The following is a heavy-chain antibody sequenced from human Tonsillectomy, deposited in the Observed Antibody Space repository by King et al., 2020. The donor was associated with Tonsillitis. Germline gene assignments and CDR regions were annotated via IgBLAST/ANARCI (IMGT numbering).Heavy chain of an antibody. D-gene: IGHD4-11*01. CDR1: GFTFDDYA. CDR2: ISWNSGSI. CDR3: AKDMGMTTVTLNYFDY. J-gene: IGHJ4*02. V-gene: IGHV3-9*01. Sequence: QLVQSGGGLVQPGRSLRLSCAASGFTFDDYAMHWVRQAPGKGLEWVSGISWNSGSIGYADSVKGRFTISRDNAKNSLYLQMNSLRAEDTALYYCAKDMGMTTVTLNYFDYWGQGTLVTVSS.